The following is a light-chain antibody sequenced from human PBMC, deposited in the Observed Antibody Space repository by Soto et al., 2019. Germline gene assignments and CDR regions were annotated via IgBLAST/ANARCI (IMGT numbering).Light chain of an antibody. J-gene: IGKJ2*01. CDR2: DAS. CDR1: QDISNY. CDR3: QQFDNLPMFA. Sequence: DIQLTQSPSSLSTSVGDLVTITCQASQDISNYLNWYQQKPGKAPKLLIYDASNLKTGVPLRFSGSGSGTLFTFTISSLQTEDIGTYFCQQFDNLPMFAFGQGTKV. V-gene: IGKV1-33*01.